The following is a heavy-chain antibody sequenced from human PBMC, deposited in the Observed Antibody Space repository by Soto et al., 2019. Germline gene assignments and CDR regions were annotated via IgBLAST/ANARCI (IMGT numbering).Heavy chain of an antibody. J-gene: IGHJ3*02. CDR1: GGSISSYY. Sequence: SETLSLTCTVSGGSISSYYLSWIRQPPGKGLEWIGYIYYSGSTNYNPSLKSRVTISRDNSRNTLDLQMNNLRTEDTGVYFCARDIYSYGSVGTPDIWGQGTMVTVSS. V-gene: IGHV4-59*01. CDR3: ARDIYSYGSVGTPDI. CDR2: IYYSGST. D-gene: IGHD5-18*01.